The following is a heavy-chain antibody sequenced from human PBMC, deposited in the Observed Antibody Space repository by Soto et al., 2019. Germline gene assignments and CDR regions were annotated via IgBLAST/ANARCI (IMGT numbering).Heavy chain of an antibody. CDR2: ILSSGTT. CDR3: ARVPSPFDYFYAMDV. Sequence: PSETLSLTCTVSGDSISSGNKYWSWIRQAPGKGLEGIGYILSSGTTYYNPSLKSRLTMSLDTSQNQFSLRLASVTDAESAVYYCARVPSPFDYFYAMDVWGQGTTVTVAS. J-gene: IGHJ6*02. D-gene: IGHD3-16*01. CDR1: GDSISSGNKY. V-gene: IGHV4-30-4*01.